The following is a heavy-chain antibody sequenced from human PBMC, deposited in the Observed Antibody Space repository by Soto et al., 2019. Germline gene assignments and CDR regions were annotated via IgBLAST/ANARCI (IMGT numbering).Heavy chain of an antibody. CDR1: GFTFSSSA. CDR2: IVVGSGNT. CDR3: AADRLQSRDDAFDI. J-gene: IGHJ3*02. V-gene: IGHV1-58*02. D-gene: IGHD2-15*01. Sequence: SVKVSCESSGFTFSSSAMQRVRQACGQRLEWIGWIVVGSGNTNYAQKFQERVTITRDMSTRTAYMELSSLRSEDTAVYYCAADRLQSRDDAFDIWGQGTMVTV.